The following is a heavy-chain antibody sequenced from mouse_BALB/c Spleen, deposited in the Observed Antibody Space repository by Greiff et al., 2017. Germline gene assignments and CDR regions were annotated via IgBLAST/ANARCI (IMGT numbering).Heavy chain of an antibody. CDR1: GYAFTSYN. CDR2: IDPYNGGT. D-gene: IGHD1-1*01. V-gene: IGHV1S135*01. Sequence: VHVKQSGPELVKPGASVKVSCKASGYAFTSYNMYWVKQSHGKSLEWIGYIDPYNGGTSYNQKFKGKATLTVDKSSSTAYMHLNSLTSEDSAVYYCARSGSTYAMDYWGQGTSVTVSS. CDR3: ARSGSTYAMDY. J-gene: IGHJ4*01.